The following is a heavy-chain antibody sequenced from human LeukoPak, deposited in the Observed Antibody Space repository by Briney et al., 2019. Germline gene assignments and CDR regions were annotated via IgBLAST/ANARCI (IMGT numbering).Heavy chain of an antibody. Sequence: GASVKVSCKASGYTFTSYGISWVRQAPGQGLEWMGWISAYNGNTNYAQKLQGRVTMTTDTSTSTAYMELRSLRSDDTAVYYCARGPSRVVPAAIVDYWGQGTLVTVSS. CDR1: GYTFTSYG. D-gene: IGHD2-2*01. J-gene: IGHJ4*02. CDR3: ARGPSRVVPAAIVDY. CDR2: ISAYNGNT. V-gene: IGHV1-18*01.